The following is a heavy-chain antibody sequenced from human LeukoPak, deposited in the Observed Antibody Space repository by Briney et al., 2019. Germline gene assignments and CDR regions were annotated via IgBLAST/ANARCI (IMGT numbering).Heavy chain of an antibody. D-gene: IGHD2-2*02. V-gene: IGHV1-69*13. J-gene: IGHJ5*02. Sequence: ASVKVSCKASGGTVSRYPISWVRQAPGQGLEWMGGIIPIFGTANYAQKFQGRVTITADESTSTAYMEVSSLRSEDTAVYYCARDRPGRYCSTISCYSASPFDHWGQGTLVTVSS. CDR2: IIPIFGTA. CDR3: ARDRPGRYCSTISCYSASPFDH. CDR1: GGTVSRYP.